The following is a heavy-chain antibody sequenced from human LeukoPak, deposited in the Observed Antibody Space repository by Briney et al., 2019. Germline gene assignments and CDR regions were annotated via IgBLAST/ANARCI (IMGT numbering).Heavy chain of an antibody. Sequence: ASVKVSCKASGGTFNTYTINWVRQAPGQGLEWMGGVIPMFGTANYAQKFQGRVTITADGSTSTAYMELSSLRSEDTAVYYCARGHRILNWFDPWGQGTLVTVSS. CDR1: GGTFNTYT. J-gene: IGHJ5*02. CDR3: ARGHRILNWFDP. D-gene: IGHD1-14*01. V-gene: IGHV1-69*13. CDR2: VIPMFGTA.